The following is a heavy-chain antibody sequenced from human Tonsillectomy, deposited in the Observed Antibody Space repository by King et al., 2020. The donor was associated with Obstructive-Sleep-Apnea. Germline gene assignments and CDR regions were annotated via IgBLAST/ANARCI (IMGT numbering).Heavy chain of an antibody. CDR3: AKVGGEAHTWYYWYFHL. V-gene: IGHV3-23*01. CDR1: GLPFDSYA. D-gene: IGHD3-16*01. Sequence: VQLQESGGGLVQPGKSLRLSCVVSGLPFDSYAMSWVRQVPGKGLEGVSSISGSGGSTDYAESVKGRFTISRDNNDNTLHLRMDSASVEDTAVYYCAKVGGEAHTWYYWYFHLWGRGTLVTVSS. J-gene: IGHJ2*01. CDR2: ISGSGGST.